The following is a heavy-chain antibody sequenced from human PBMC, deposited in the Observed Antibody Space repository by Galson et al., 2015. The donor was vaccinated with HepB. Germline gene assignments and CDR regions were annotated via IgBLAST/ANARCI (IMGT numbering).Heavy chain of an antibody. CDR2: INTNTGNP. D-gene: IGHD4-17*01. CDR1: GYTFTSYA. V-gene: IGHV7-4-1*02. Sequence: SVKVSCKASGYTFTSYAMHWVRQAPGQGLEWVGWINTNTGNPTYAQGITGRFVFYLDTSVSTAYLQISSLKAEDTAIYYCARDYHNIVTTVNDAYWGPGTLVTVSS. CDR3: ARDYHNIVTTVNDAY. J-gene: IGHJ4*02.